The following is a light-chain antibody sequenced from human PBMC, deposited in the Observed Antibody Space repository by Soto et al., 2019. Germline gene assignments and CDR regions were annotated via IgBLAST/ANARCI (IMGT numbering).Light chain of an antibody. CDR1: QSISSW. J-gene: IGKJ2*01. V-gene: IGKV1-5*01. CDR2: DAS. Sequence: DIQMTQSPSTLSASVGDRVTITCRASQSISSWLAWYQQKPGKAPKLLIYDASRLESGVPSRFSGSGSGTEFTLTISSLQHDDFATYYCQQYNSPYTFGQGTKLEIK. CDR3: QQYNSPYT.